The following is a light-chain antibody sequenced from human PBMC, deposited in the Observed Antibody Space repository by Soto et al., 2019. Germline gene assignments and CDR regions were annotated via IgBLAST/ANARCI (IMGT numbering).Light chain of an antibody. CDR1: QSVSSSY. CDR3: QQYGSSYT. J-gene: IGKJ2*01. CDR2: GAS. Sequence: EIVLTQSPGTLSLSPGERATLSCRASQSVSSSYLAWYQQKPGQAPRLLIYGASSRATGPPDRFSGSGSGTDFTLTISRLEPEDFAVYYCQQYGSSYTFGQGTKLEIK. V-gene: IGKV3-20*01.